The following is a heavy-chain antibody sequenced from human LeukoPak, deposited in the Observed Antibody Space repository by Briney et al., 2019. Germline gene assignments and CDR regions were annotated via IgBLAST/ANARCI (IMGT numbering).Heavy chain of an antibody. CDR3: AREPWGYYGSGSIDY. CDR1: GYTYTGYY. CDR2: INPNSGGT. D-gene: IGHD3-10*01. V-gene: IGHV1-2*06. J-gene: IGHJ4*02. Sequence: GASVKVSCKASGYTYTGYYMHWVRQAPGQGLEWMGRINPNSGGTNYAQKFQGRVTMTRDTSISTAYVELSRLRSDDTAVYYCAREPWGYYGSGSIDYWGQGTLVTVSS.